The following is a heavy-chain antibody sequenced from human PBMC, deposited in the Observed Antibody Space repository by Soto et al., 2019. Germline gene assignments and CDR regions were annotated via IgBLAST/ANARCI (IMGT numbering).Heavy chain of an antibody. D-gene: IGHD4-17*01. CDR2: IYDSGST. V-gene: IGHV4-30-4*01. CDR1: GGSISGGVGGLYY. Sequence: QLQLRESGPGLVKPSETLSLTCTVSGGSISGGVGGLYYWSWIRQPPGKGLEWIGYIYDSGSTYYNPTLKSRVTLSVDTSNSQFSLRLSSVTAADTAVYYCAREVIPLTTDWYFDLWGRGTLVTVSS. J-gene: IGHJ2*01. CDR3: AREVIPLTTDWYFDL.